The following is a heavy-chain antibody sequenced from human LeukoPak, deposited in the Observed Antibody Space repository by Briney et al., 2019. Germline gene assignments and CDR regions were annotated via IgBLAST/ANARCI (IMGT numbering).Heavy chain of an antibody. Sequence: RPGGSLRLSCAASGFTFDDYGMSWVRQAPGKGLEWVSGINWNGGSTGYADSVKGRFTISRDNAKNSLYLQMNSLRAEDTAVYYCAKDGYYDSSGYSDYWGQGTLVTVSS. CDR1: GFTFDDYG. J-gene: IGHJ4*02. D-gene: IGHD3-22*01. V-gene: IGHV3-20*04. CDR2: INWNGGST. CDR3: AKDGYYDSSGYSDY.